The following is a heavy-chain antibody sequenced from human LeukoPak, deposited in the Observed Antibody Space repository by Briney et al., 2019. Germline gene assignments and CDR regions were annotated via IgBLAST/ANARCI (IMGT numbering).Heavy chain of an antibody. J-gene: IGHJ6*03. Sequence: PGGSLRLSCAASGFTFSSYAMSWVRQAPGKGLEWVSAISGSGGSTYYADSVKGRFTISRDNSKNTLYLQMNSLRAEDTAVYYCAKAHRILVVVPAAILFDYMDVWGKGTTVTVSS. V-gene: IGHV3-23*01. CDR2: ISGSGGST. CDR1: GFTFSSYA. CDR3: AKAHRILVVVPAAILFDYMDV. D-gene: IGHD2-2*01.